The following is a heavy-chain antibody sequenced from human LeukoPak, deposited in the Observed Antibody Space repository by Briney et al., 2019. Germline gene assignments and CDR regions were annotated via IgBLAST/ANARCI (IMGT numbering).Heavy chain of an antibody. Sequence: ASVKVSCKASGYTFTGYYMHWVRQAPGQGLEWMGWINPNSGGTNYAQKFQGRVTMTRDMSTSTVYMELSSLRSEDTAVYYCARDRGTGTTGPIDYWGQGTLVTVSS. CDR1: GYTFTGYY. J-gene: IGHJ4*02. CDR2: INPNSGGT. V-gene: IGHV1-2*02. CDR3: ARDRGTGTTGPIDY. D-gene: IGHD1-7*01.